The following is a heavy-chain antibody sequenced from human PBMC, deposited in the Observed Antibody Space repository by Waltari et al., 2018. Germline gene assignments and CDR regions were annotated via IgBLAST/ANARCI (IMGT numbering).Heavy chain of an antibody. Sequence: QVQLVESGGGVVQPGRSLRLSCAASGFTFSSYGMHWVRQAPGKGLEWVAVISYDGSNKYYADSVKGRFTISRDNSKNTLYLQMNSLRAEDTAVYYCAKGRRFVGATGFDYWGQGTLVTVSS. CDR1: GFTFSSYG. V-gene: IGHV3-30*18. CDR2: ISYDGSNK. CDR3: AKGRRFVGATGFDY. D-gene: IGHD1-26*01. J-gene: IGHJ4*02.